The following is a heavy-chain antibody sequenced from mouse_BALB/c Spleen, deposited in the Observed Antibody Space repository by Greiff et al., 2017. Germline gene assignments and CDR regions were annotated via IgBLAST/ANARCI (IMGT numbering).Heavy chain of an antibody. V-gene: IGHV2-9*02. J-gene: IGHJ2*01. CDR1: GFSLTSYG. Sequence: QVQLKESGPGLVAPSQSLSITCTVSGFSLTSYGVHWVRQPPGKGLEWLGVIWAGGSTNYNSALMSRLSISKDNSKSQVFLKMNSLQTDDTAMYYCASTVVAPFDYWGQGTTLTVSS. CDR2: IWAGGST. D-gene: IGHD1-1*01. CDR3: ASTVVAPFDY.